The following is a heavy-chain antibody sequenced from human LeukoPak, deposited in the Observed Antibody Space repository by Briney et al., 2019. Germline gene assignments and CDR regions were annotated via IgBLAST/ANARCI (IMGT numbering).Heavy chain of an antibody. CDR3: ASGDILTGYYFDY. CDR2: INPNSGGT. D-gene: IGHD3-9*01. V-gene: IGHV1-2*02. J-gene: IGHJ4*02. Sequence: ASVKVSCKASGYTFTGYYMHWVRQAPGQGLEWMGWINPNSGGTNYAQKFQGRVTMTRDTSISTAYMELSGLRSDDTAVYYCASGDILTGYYFDYWGQGTLVTVSS. CDR1: GYTFTGYY.